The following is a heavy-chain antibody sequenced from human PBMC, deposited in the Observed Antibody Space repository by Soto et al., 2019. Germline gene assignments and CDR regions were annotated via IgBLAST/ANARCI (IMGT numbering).Heavy chain of an antibody. CDR2: ISGSGGST. D-gene: IGHD3-10*01. CDR3: AKTYFGSGSYLITKAIYYYYYMDV. V-gene: IGHV3-23*01. Sequence: GGSLRLSCAASGFTFSSYAMSWVRQAPGKGLEWVSAISGSGGSTYYADSVKGRFTISRDNSKNTLYLQMNSLRAEDTAVYYCAKTYFGSGSYLITKAIYYYYYMDVWGKGTTVTVSS. J-gene: IGHJ6*03. CDR1: GFTFSSYA.